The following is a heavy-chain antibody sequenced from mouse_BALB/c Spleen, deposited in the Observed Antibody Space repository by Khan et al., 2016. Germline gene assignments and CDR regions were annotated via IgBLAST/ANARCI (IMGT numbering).Heavy chain of an antibody. Sequence: EVKLLESGPGLVKPSQTLSLTCTVTGYSITSDYAWNLIRQFPGNKQEWMGYISYSGSTSYKPSLKSRISITRDTSKNTFFIQVNSWTNKDTAAYSWAKGGYYGSRGYFDDWGEGTTVTVSS. CDR2: ISYSGST. CDR1: GYSITSDYA. D-gene: IGHD1-1*01. J-gene: IGHJ1*01. V-gene: IGHV3-2*02. CDR3: AKGGYYGSRGYFDD.